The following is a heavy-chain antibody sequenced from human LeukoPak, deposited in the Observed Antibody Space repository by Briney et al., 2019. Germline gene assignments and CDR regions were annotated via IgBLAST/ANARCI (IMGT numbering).Heavy chain of an antibody. J-gene: IGHJ5*02. D-gene: IGHD2-2*01. Sequence: GGSLRLSCAASGFTFSSYSMNWVRQAPGKGLEWVSYISSSSTIYYADSVKGRFTISRDNAKNSLYLQMNSLKAEDTAVYYCAREYCSSTSCYWNWFDPWGQGTLVTVSS. CDR1: GFTFSSYS. CDR3: AREYCSSTSCYWNWFDP. V-gene: IGHV3-48*01. CDR2: ISSSSTI.